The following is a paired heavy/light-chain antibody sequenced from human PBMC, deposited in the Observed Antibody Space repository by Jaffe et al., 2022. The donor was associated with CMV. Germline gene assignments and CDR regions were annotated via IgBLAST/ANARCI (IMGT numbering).Heavy chain of an antibody. J-gene: IGHJ4*02. CDR2: IHSGNGNT. V-gene: IGHV1-3*01. CDR1: EYIFTNYA. CDR3: ARDRHFLDWVLEDN. D-gene: IGHD2-8*02. Sequence: QVQLVQSGAEVKKPGASVKVSCKASEYIFTNYAIHWVRQAPGQSLEWMGWIHSGNGNTKSAQKFQGRVTFTRDTTASTAYMELRSLRSEDTAVYYCARDRHFLDWVLEDNWGQGTPVTVSS.
Light chain of an antibody. J-gene: IGKJ4*01. V-gene: IGKV1-39*01. CDR3: QQSYSTLGLT. CDR1: QSLGSY. CDR2: SAS. Sequence: DIQMTQSPSSLSASVGDRVTITCRASQSLGSYLNWYQQKPGKAPKLLIYSASTLQHGVPLRFSGSGSGTDFTLTISSLQPEDFGTYYCQQSYSTLGLTFGGGTKVEIK.